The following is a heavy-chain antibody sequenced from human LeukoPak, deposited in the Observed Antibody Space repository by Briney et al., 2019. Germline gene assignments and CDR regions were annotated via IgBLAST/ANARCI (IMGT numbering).Heavy chain of an antibody. J-gene: IGHJ4*02. CDR1: RFTFRNYG. Sequence: TGGSLRLSCAASRFTFRNYGMHWVRQAPGKGLEWVAVIWYDGSEKYYVDSVKGRFTVSRDNSKTTVYLQMNSLRVEDTAVYYCARDRGWPAVHFDLWGQGTLVTVSS. CDR2: IWYDGSEK. CDR3: ARDRGWPAVHFDL. V-gene: IGHV3-33*01. D-gene: IGHD2-15*01.